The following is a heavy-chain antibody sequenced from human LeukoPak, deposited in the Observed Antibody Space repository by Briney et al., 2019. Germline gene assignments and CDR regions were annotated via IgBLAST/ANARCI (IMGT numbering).Heavy chain of an antibody. CDR2: ITSSSGTK. CDR1: GFTFSSYS. CDR3: AKSRYSSGWYGDDY. V-gene: IGHV3-48*01. Sequence: GGSLRLSCAASGFTFSSYSVNWVRQAPGKGLEWVSYITSSSGTKYYADSVKGRFTISRDNSKNTLYLQMNSLRAEDTAVYYCAKSRYSSGWYGDDYWGQGTLVTVSS. D-gene: IGHD6-19*01. J-gene: IGHJ4*02.